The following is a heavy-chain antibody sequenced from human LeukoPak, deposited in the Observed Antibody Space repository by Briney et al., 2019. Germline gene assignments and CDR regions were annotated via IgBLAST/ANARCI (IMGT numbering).Heavy chain of an antibody. V-gene: IGHV1-2*02. CDR1: GYTFTGYY. D-gene: IGHD3-10*01. J-gene: IGHJ4*02. CDR2: INPNSGGT. CDR3: ATRARELLWAFDI. Sequence: ASVKVSCKASGYTFTGYYMHWVRQAPGQGLEWMGWINPNSGGTNYAQKFQGRVTMTRDTSISTAYMELSRLRSEDTAVYYCATRARELLWAFDIWGQGTLVTVSS.